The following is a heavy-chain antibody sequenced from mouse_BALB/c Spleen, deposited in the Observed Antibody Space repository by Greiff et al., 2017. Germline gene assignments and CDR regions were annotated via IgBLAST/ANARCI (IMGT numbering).Heavy chain of an antibody. CDR2: IDPANGNT. Sequence: VQLQQSGAELVKPGASVKLSCTASGFYIKDTYMHWVKQRPEQGLEWIGRIDPANGNTKYDPKFQGKATITADTSSNTAYLQLSSLTSEDTAVYYCARSPDGYAMDYWGQGTSVTVSS. D-gene: IGHD2-3*01. V-gene: IGHV14-3*02. CDR1: GFYIKDTY. J-gene: IGHJ4*01. CDR3: ARSPDGYAMDY.